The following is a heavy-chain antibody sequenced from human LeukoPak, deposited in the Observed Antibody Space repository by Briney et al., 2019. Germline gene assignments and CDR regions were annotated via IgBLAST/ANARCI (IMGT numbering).Heavy chain of an antibody. CDR2: IRSSGTTI. CDR1: GFTFSDYY. J-gene: IGHJ4*02. Sequence: GGSLRLSCVTSGFTFSDYYMSWIRQARGKGLEWVSYIRSSGTTIHYADSVKGRFTISRDNAKNSLYLQMNSLRAEDTAVYYCARDRGAVSDVFDYWGQGTLVTVSS. V-gene: IGHV3-11*04. D-gene: IGHD6-19*01. CDR3: ARDRGAVSDVFDY.